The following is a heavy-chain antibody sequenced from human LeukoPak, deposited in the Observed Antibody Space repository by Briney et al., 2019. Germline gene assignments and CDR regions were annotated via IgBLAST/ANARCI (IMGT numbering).Heavy chain of an antibody. Sequence: GGSLRLSCAASGFTFSNYGMHWVRQAPGKGLEWVAVIWYDGSDEYYADSVKGRFTISRDNSKNTLYLQMNSLRVEDTVVYYCARDRVDYWGQGTLVTVSS. CDR3: ARDRVDY. V-gene: IGHV3-33*01. CDR2: IWYDGSDE. CDR1: GFTFSNYG. J-gene: IGHJ4*02.